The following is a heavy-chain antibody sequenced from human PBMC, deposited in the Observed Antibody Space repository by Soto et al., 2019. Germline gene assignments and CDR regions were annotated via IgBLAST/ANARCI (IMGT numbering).Heavy chain of an antibody. CDR1: GFTFSSYW. D-gene: IGHD3-3*01. CDR3: ASGVQASWFDP. Sequence: PGGSLRLSCAASGFTFSSYWMIWVRQAPGKGLEWVANIKQDGSEKYYVDSVKGRFTISRDNAKNSLYLQMNSLRAEDTAVYYCASGVQASWFDPWGQGTLVTVS. CDR2: IKQDGSEK. J-gene: IGHJ5*02. V-gene: IGHV3-7*01.